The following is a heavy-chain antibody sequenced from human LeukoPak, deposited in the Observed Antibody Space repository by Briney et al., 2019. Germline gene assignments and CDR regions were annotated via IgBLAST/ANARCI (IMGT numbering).Heavy chain of an antibody. D-gene: IGHD5-18*01. Sequence: GRSLRLSCAASGFTFSSYAIHWVRQAPGKGLEWVAVISYDGSNKYYADSVKGRFTMSRDNSKKTLYLQMNSLRAEDTAVYFCARQQQQLWYDWGQGTLVTVSS. V-gene: IGHV3-30-3*01. CDR1: GFTFSSYA. J-gene: IGHJ4*02. CDR2: ISYDGSNK. CDR3: ARQQQQLWYD.